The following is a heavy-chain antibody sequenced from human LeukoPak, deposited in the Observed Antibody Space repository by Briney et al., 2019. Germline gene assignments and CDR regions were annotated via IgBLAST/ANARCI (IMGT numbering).Heavy chain of an antibody. CDR2: IYSGGST. Sequence: PGGSLRLSCAASGFTVSSNYMSWVRQAPGKGLEWASVIYSGGSTYYADSVKGRFTISRDNSKNTLYLQMNSLRAEDTAVYYCARGRMAARSKTEYYFDYWGQGTLVTVSS. D-gene: IGHD6-6*01. V-gene: IGHV3-53*01. J-gene: IGHJ4*02. CDR3: ARGRMAARSKTEYYFDY. CDR1: GFTVSSNY.